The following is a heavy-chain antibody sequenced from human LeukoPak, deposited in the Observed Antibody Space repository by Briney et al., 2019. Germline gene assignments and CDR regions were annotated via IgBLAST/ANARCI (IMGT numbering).Heavy chain of an antibody. V-gene: IGHV3-7*04. D-gene: IGHD3-10*01. J-gene: IGHJ4*02. CDR2: VKQDGSET. Sequence: GGSLRLSCAASGFTFSRYWMTWVRQAPGKGLEWVANVKQDGSETDYVDSVKGRFTISRDNAKNSLYLQMNSLRAEDTAVYYCARLDYYGSGSYFDYWGQGTLVTVSS. CDR3: ARLDYYGSGSYFDY. CDR1: GFTFSRYW.